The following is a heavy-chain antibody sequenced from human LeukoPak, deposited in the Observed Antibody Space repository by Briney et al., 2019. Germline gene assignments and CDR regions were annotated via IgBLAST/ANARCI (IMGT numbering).Heavy chain of an antibody. J-gene: IGHJ6*02. V-gene: IGHV4-30-4*01. Sequence: SETLSLTCTVSGGSISSGNYYWSWIRQPPGKGLEWIGYIYYSGSTYYNPSLKSRVTLSVDTSKNQFSLKLSSVTAADTAVYYCARVPFHDILTEEDYYYDMDVWGQGTTVTVSS. D-gene: IGHD3-9*01. CDR1: GGSISSGNYY. CDR2: IYYSGST. CDR3: ARVPFHDILTEEDYYYDMDV.